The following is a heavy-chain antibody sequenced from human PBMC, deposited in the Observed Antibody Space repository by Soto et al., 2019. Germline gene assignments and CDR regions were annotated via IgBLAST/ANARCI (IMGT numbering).Heavy chain of an antibody. Sequence: SETLSLTCTVSGGSISSYYWNWIRQPPGKGLEWIGYIYNSGNTNYNPSLRSRVIISIDTSKNQFSLKLTSVTAADTAVYYCAAPPRYWAQGTLVTVSS. J-gene: IGHJ1*01. CDR2: IYNSGNT. D-gene: IGHD6-6*01. CDR1: GGSISSYY. V-gene: IGHV4-59*01. CDR3: AAPPRY.